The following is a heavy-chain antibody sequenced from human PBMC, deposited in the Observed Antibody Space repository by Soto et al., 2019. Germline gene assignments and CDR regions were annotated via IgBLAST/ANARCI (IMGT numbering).Heavy chain of an antibody. CDR1: GFTFSSYE. Sequence: PGGSLRLSCAASGFTFSSYEMNWVRQAPGKGLEWVSYISSSGSTIYYADSVKGRFTISRDNAKNSLYLQMNSLRAEDTAVYYCARDLAPYYDILTGYSDYYYYYGMDVWGQGTTVTVSS. V-gene: IGHV3-48*03. J-gene: IGHJ6*02. CDR3: ARDLAPYYDILTGYSDYYYYYGMDV. CDR2: ISSSGSTI. D-gene: IGHD3-9*01.